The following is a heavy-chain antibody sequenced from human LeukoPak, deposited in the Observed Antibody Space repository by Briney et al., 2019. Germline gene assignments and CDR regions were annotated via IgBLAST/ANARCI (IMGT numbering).Heavy chain of an antibody. CDR1: GGTFSSYA. V-gene: IGHV1-8*02. J-gene: IGHJ4*02. D-gene: IGHD3-9*01. Sequence: GSSVKVSCKASGGTFSSYAISWVCQAPGQGLEWMGRMNPNSGNTGYAQKFQGRVTMTRNTSISTAYMELSSLRSEDTAVYYCARGNLFDWLLGNYWGQGTLVTVSS. CDR3: ARGNLFDWLLGNY. CDR2: MNPNSGNT.